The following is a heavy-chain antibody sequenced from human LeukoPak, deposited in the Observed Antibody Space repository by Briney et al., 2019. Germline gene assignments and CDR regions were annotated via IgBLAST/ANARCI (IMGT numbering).Heavy chain of an antibody. J-gene: IGHJ4*02. V-gene: IGHV3-7*01. CDR3: ARDLRGGFDY. CDR2: MKQDGSEK. Sequence: PGGSLRLSCAASGFTSSNYWMSWVRQAPGKGLEWVANMKQDGSEKHYVDSVKGRFTISRDNAKNSVYLQMNSLRAEDTAVYYCARDLRGGFDYWGQGTLVTVSS. CDR1: GFTSSNYW. D-gene: IGHD3-10*01.